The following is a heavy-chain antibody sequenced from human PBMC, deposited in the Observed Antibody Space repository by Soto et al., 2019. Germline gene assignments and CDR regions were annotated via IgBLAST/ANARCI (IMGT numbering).Heavy chain of an antibody. D-gene: IGHD3-10*02. J-gene: IGHJ5*02. CDR1: GGSISSSSYY. CDR3: ARLLFGGGTNWFDP. Sequence: QLQLQESGPGLVKPSETLSLTCTVSGGSISSSSYYWGWIRQPPGKGLEWIGSIYYSGSTYYNPSLKSRVTISVDTSKNQFSLKLSSVTAADTAVYYCARLLFGGGTNWFDPWGQGTLVTVSS. V-gene: IGHV4-39*01. CDR2: IYYSGST.